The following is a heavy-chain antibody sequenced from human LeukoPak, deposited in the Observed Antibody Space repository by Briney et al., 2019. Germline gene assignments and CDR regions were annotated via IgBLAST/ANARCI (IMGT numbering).Heavy chain of an antibody. CDR1: GGSISSSSYS. V-gene: IGHV4-39*01. Sequence: PSETLSLTCTVSGGSISSSSYSWGWIRQPPGQGLEWIGSIYYSGSTYHNPSLKSRVTISVDTSKNQFSLKLSSVTAADTAVYYCARRTTGYSSGWYGTNFDYWGQGTLVTVSS. J-gene: IGHJ4*02. CDR3: ARRTTGYSSGWYGTNFDY. CDR2: IYYSGST. D-gene: IGHD6-19*01.